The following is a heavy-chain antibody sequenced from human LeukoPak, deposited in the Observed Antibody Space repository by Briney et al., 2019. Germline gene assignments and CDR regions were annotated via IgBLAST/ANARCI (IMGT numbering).Heavy chain of an antibody. CDR1: GYSFTNYD. J-gene: IGHJ6*03. CDR3: ATALNGAYYMDV. Sequence: ASVKVSCKASGYSFTNYDINWVRQATGQGLEWMGWMNPNSGITAYAQKFQGRVTMTEDTSTDTAYMELSSLRSEDTAVYYCATALNGAYYMDVWGKGTTVTISS. CDR2: MNPNSGIT. D-gene: IGHD2-8*01. V-gene: IGHV1-8*02.